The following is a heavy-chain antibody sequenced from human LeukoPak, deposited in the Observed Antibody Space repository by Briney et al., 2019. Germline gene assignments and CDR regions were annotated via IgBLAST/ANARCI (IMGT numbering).Heavy chain of an antibody. V-gene: IGHV3-7*01. D-gene: IGHD3-10*01. CDR2: IKQDGSEK. J-gene: IGHJ4*02. Sequence: GGSLRLSCAASGFTFSSYWMSWVRQAPGKGLEWVANIKQDGSEKYYVDSVKGRFTISRDNAKNSLYLQMNSLRAEDTAVYYCARNGLSQNYGSGSYIVFDYWGQGTLVTVSS. CDR1: GFTFSSYW. CDR3: ARNGLSQNYGSGSYIVFDY.